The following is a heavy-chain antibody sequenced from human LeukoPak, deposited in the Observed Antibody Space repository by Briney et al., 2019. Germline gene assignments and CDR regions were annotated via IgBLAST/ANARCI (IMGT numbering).Heavy chain of an antibody. J-gene: IGHJ4*02. D-gene: IGHD5-12*01. CDR3: ARARATRGFDY. CDR2: IWYDGSNK. V-gene: IGHV3-33*01. CDR1: GFTFNSYG. Sequence: QPGRSLRLSCAASGFTFNSYGIHWVRQAPGKGLEWVAFIWYDGSNKYYADSVKGRLTISRDNSKNTLYLQMNSLRAEDTAVYYCARARATRGFDYWGQGILVTVSS.